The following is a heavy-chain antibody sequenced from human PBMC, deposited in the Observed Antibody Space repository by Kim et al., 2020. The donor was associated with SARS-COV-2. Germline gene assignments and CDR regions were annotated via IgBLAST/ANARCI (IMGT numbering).Heavy chain of an antibody. V-gene: IGHV3-21*01. CDR1: GFTFSSYS. CDR2: ISSSSSYI. D-gene: IGHD3-9*01. J-gene: IGHJ6*02. Sequence: GGSLRLSCAASGFTFSSYSMNWVRQAPGKRLEWVSSISSSSSYIYYADSVKGRFTISRDNAKNSLYLQMNSLRAEDTAVYYCATTTIFSSRPTDVWGQGTTVTVSS. CDR3: ATTTIFSSRPTDV.